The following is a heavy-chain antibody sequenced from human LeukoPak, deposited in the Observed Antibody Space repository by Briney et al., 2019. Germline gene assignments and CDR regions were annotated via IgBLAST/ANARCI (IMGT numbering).Heavy chain of an antibody. D-gene: IGHD3-10*01. Sequence: KASETLSLTCTVSGGSISSGNYYWSWIRQPAGKGLEWIGYMYYSGSTNYNPSLKSRVTISVDTSKNQFSLKLSSVTAADTAVYYCARGGYYGLGNDFRFDPWGQGTLVTVSS. CDR3: ARGGYYGLGNDFRFDP. CDR2: MYYSGST. V-gene: IGHV4-61*10. CDR1: GGSISSGNYY. J-gene: IGHJ5*02.